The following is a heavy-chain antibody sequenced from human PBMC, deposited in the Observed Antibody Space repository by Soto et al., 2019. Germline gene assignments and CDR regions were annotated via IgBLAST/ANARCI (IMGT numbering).Heavy chain of an antibody. D-gene: IGHD2-21*02. V-gene: IGHV3-23*01. Sequence: EVQLLESGGGLVQPGGSLRLSCAASGFTFSSYAMSWVRQAPGKGLEWVSAISGSGGSTYYADCVKGRFTISRDNSKNTLYLQMNRLRAEDTAVYYCAKLGGGGNSVGAFDIWGQGTMVTVSS. CDR2: ISGSGGST. CDR3: AKLGGGGNSVGAFDI. CDR1: GFTFSSYA. J-gene: IGHJ3*02.